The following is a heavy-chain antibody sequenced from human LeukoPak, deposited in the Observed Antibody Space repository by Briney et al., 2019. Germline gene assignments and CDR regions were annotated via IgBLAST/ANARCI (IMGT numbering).Heavy chain of an antibody. D-gene: IGHD6-13*01. Sequence: GASVKVSCKASGGTFSSYAISWVRQAPGQGLEWMGWINTNTGNPTYAQGFTGRFVFSLDTSVSTAYLQISSLKAEDTAVYYCARGSGSSSWYIRAHFDYWGQGTLVTVSS. CDR3: ARGSGSSSWYIRAHFDY. CDR2: INTNTGNP. CDR1: GGTFSSYA. V-gene: IGHV7-4-1*02. J-gene: IGHJ4*02.